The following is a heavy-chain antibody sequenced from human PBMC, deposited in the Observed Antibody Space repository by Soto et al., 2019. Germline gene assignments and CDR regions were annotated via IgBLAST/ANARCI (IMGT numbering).Heavy chain of an antibody. CDR2: IIPISDTT. D-gene: IGHD2-2*01. CDR3: ASSQGRSTSLEIYYYYYYGMDV. V-gene: IGHV1-69*01. J-gene: IGHJ6*02. Sequence: QVQLVQSGAEVKKPGSSVKVSCKASGGTFSSYAISWVRQAPGQGLEWMGGIIPISDTTNYAQKFQGRVTITADDGTRTAYMELSSLRSEDTAVYYCASSQGRSTSLEIYYYYYYGMDVWGQGNTVTVSS. CDR1: GGTFSSYA.